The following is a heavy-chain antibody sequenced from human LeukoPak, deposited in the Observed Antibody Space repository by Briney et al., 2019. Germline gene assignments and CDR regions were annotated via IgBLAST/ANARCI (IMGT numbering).Heavy chain of an antibody. J-gene: IGHJ4*02. V-gene: IGHV1-69*05. CDR1: GGTLSSYA. Sequence: SVKVSCKASGGTLSSYAISWVRQAPGQGLEWMGGIIPIFGTANYAQKFQGRVTITTDESTSTAYMELSSLRSEDTAVYYCARGGYGSGSPIDYWGQGTLVTVSS. CDR3: ARGGYGSGSPIDY. CDR2: IIPIFGTA. D-gene: IGHD3-10*01.